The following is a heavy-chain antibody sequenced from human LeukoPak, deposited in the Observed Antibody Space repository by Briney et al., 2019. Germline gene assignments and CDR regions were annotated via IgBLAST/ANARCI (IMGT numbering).Heavy chain of an antibody. J-gene: IGHJ6*02. CDR1: GDSISSGGYY. V-gene: IGHV4-39*07. Sequence: PSETLSLTCTVSGDSISSGGYYWSWIRQPPGKGLEWIGEINHSGSTNYNPSLKSRVTISVDTSKNQFSLKLSSVTAADTAVYYCASWYGLDVWGQGTTVTVSS. CDR3: ASWYGLDV. CDR2: INHSGST.